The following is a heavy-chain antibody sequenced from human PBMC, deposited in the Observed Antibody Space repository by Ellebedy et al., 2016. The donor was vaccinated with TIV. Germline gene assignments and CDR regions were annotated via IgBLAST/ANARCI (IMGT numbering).Heavy chain of an antibody. CDR1: GGSFNTYG. CDR2: IIPIFGKS. D-gene: IGHD3-10*01. J-gene: IGHJ6*02. Sequence: ASVKVSXKASGGSFNTYGISWVRQAPGQGLEWMGGIIPIFGKSNNAQKFQGRVTITADESTSTAYMELSSLGSEDTAMYYCARGSDGHTYTMDVWGQGTTVTVSS. V-gene: IGHV1-69*13. CDR3: ARGSDGHTYTMDV.